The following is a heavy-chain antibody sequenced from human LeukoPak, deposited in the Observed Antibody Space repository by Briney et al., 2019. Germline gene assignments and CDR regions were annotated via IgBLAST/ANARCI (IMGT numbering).Heavy chain of an antibody. CDR1: GGSISDYY. D-gene: IGHD3-3*01. Sequence: SETLSLTCTVSGGSISDYYWNWIRQPPGKGLEWIGYVHYSGSTNYNPSLKSRVTISVDTSKNQFSLKLSSVTAADTAVYYCARDTKTGYFDLWGRGTLVTVSS. V-gene: IGHV4-59*01. J-gene: IGHJ2*01. CDR2: VHYSGST. CDR3: ARDTKTGYFDL.